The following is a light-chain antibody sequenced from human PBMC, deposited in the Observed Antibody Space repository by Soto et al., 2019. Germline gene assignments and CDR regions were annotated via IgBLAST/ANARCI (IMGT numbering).Light chain of an antibody. Sequence: DIVMTQSPLSLPVTPGEPASISCRSSQSLLHSNGYNYLDWYLQKPGQSPQLLIYFVSNRASGVPDRFSGSGSGTDFTLKISRVEAEDVGVYYCMQALQTGFTFGPGTKVDIK. CDR1: QSLLHSNGYNY. J-gene: IGKJ3*01. V-gene: IGKV2-28*01. CDR3: MQALQTGFT. CDR2: FVS.